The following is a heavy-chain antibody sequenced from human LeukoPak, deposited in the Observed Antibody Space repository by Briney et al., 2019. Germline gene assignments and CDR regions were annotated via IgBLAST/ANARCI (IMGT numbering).Heavy chain of an antibody. V-gene: IGHV1-69*13. Sequence: SVKVSCKASGGTFSSYAISWVRQAPGQGLEWMGGIIPIFGTANYAQKFQGRVTITADESTSTAYMELSSLRSEDTAVYYCASTPQAATHAFDIWGQGAMVTVSS. CDR1: GGTFSSYA. CDR2: IIPIFGTA. CDR3: ASTPQAATHAFDI. J-gene: IGHJ3*02. D-gene: IGHD2-15*01.